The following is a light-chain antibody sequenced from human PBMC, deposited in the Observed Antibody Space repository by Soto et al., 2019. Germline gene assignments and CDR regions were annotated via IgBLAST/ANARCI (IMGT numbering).Light chain of an antibody. J-gene: IGKJ1*01. V-gene: IGKV2-28*01. CDR3: MQALQTPRT. CDR1: QSLQHNNGNTL. CDR2: LGS. Sequence: EIVMTQSPLSLTVTPGEPASISCKSSQSLQHNNGNTLLDWYMQKPGQSPQLLIYLGSRRAPGAPGRVSGSGSGTDFTLRISTVEADDAAIYYCMQALQTPRTFGQGTKVDIK.